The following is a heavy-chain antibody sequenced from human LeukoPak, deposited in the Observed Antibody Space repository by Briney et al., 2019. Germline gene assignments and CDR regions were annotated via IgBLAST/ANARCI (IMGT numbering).Heavy chain of an antibody. CDR2: IGSSSSPI. J-gene: IGHJ4*02. V-gene: IGHV3-48*02. D-gene: IGHD5-12*01. CDR3: ARAMGSGYDY. Sequence: GGSLRLSCAASGFTFSSYGMNWVRQAPGKGLEWVSYIGSSSSPIYYADPVKGRFTISRDNAKSSLYLQMNSLRDEDTAVYYCARAMGSGYDYWGQGTLVTVSS. CDR1: GFTFSSYG.